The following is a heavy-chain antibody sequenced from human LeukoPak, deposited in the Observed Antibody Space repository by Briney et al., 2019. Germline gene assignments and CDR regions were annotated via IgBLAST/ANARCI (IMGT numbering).Heavy chain of an antibody. CDR2: IYYSGST. CDR3: ARAPVVTAIPDY. CDR1: GGSFSGYY. D-gene: IGHD2-21*02. V-gene: IGHV4-31*11. J-gene: IGHJ4*02. Sequence: PSETLSLTCAVYGGSFSGYYWSWIRQHLGKGLEWIGYIYYSGSTYYNPSLKSRVTISVDTSKNQFSLKLSSVTAADTAVYYCARAPVVTAIPDYWGQGTLVTVSS.